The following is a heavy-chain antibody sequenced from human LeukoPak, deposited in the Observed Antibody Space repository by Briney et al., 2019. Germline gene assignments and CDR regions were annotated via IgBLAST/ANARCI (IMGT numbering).Heavy chain of an antibody. D-gene: IGHD3-10*01. V-gene: IGHV3-11*01. CDR2: ISSSRDTI. CDR1: GFTFGDYY. CDR3: ARQRFGQYFDY. Sequence: GGSLRLSCAASGFTFGDYYMTWVRLAPGKGLEWLSYISSSRDTIYYAASVNGRFTISRDNARSSLYLQMNNLRAEDTAVYYCARQRFGQYFDYWGQGTLVTVSS. J-gene: IGHJ4*02.